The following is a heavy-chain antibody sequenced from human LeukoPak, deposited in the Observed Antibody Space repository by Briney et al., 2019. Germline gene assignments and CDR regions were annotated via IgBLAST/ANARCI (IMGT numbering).Heavy chain of an antibody. J-gene: IGHJ3*02. Sequence: KPSETLSLTCTVSGGSISSYYWSWIRQPPGKGLEWIGYIYYSGSTNYNPSLKSRVTISVDTSKKHFSLKLSSVTAADTAVYYCARPRIVGATRDAFDIWGQGTMVTVSS. D-gene: IGHD1-26*01. CDR1: GGSISSYY. V-gene: IGHV4-59*08. CDR2: IYYSGST. CDR3: ARPRIVGATRDAFDI.